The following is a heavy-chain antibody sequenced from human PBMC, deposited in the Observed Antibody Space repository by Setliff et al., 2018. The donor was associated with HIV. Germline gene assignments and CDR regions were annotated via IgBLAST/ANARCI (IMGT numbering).Heavy chain of an antibody. CDR2: IYYSGST. V-gene: IGHV4-31*02. J-gene: IGHJ1*01. D-gene: IGHD2-15*01. CDR3: ARARRAGSGPKYFQH. Sequence: SETLSLTCTVSGGSISSGGYYWNWIRQHPGKGLEWIGYIYYSGSTYYNPSLKSRVTMSVDKSKNQFSLRLSSVTAADTAVYYCARARRAGSGPKYFQHWGQGTLVTVSS. CDR1: GGSISSGGYY.